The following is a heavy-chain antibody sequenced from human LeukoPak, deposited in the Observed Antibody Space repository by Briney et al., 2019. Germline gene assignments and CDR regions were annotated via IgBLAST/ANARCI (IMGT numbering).Heavy chain of an antibody. V-gene: IGHV3-21*01. Sequence: KSGGSLRLSCAASGFTFSSYSMNWVRQAPGKGLEWVSSISSSSSYIYYADSVKGRFTISRDNVKNSLYLQMNSLRAEDTAVYYCARFMTKPRAFDYWGQGTLVTVSS. D-gene: IGHD1-14*01. CDR1: GFTFSSYS. J-gene: IGHJ4*02. CDR3: ARFMTKPRAFDY. CDR2: ISSSSSYI.